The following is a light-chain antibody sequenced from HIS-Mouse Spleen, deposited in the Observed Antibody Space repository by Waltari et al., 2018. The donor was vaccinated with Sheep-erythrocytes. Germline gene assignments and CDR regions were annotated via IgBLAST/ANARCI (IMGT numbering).Light chain of an antibody. CDR1: GLSSYY. CDR3: NSRDSSGNHLGVV. J-gene: IGLJ2*01. CDR2: GKN. V-gene: IGLV3-19*01. Sequence: SSELTQDPAVSVALGQTVRITCQGDGLSSYYASWFQQKPGQAPVLVIYGKNNRPSGIPDRFSGSSSGNTASLTITGAQAEDEADFYCNSRDSSGNHLGVVFGGGTKLTVL.